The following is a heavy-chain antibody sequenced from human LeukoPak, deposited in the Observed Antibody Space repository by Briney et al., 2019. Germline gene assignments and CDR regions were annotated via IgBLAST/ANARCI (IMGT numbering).Heavy chain of an antibody. V-gene: IGHV3-48*02. J-gene: IGHJ3*02. CDR3: ARVDGGFDI. Sequence: GGSLRLSCAGTGFTFSSYSMNWVRQAPGKGLEWVSYISGSSSIIYNADSVKGRFTISRDNAKNSLYLQMNSLRDEDTAMYYCARVDGGFDIWGQGTMVTVSS. CDR1: GFTFSSYS. CDR2: ISGSSSII.